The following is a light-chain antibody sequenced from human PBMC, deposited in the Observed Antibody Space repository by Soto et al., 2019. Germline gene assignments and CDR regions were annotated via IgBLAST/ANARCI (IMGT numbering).Light chain of an antibody. CDR3: QQYDKWPRT. V-gene: IGKV3-20*01. CDR2: GPS. Sequence: DSVLMQSEGTLALSAGERATLCWSGSQSVSSNYFACYQQTPGQAPRLLMCGPSSRATDIPDRFSGSGSGTDFTLTIRRLEPEDFAVYSCQQYDKWPRTFGHGTKVDIK. J-gene: IGKJ1*01. CDR1: QSVSSNY.